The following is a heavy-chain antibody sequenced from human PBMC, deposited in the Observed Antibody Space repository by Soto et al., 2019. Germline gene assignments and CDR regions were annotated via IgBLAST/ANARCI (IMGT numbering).Heavy chain of an antibody. D-gene: IGHD6-19*01. CDR1: GFTFDDYA. CDR3: AKDLTIAVAGSGGFDY. J-gene: IGHJ4*02. V-gene: IGHV3-9*01. Sequence: EVQLVESGGGLVQPGRSLRLSCAASGFTFDDYAMHWVRQAPGKGLEWVSGISWNSGSIGYADSVKGRFTISRDNAKKSLYLQMNSLRAEDTALYYCAKDLTIAVAGSGGFDYWGQGTLVTVSS. CDR2: ISWNSGSI.